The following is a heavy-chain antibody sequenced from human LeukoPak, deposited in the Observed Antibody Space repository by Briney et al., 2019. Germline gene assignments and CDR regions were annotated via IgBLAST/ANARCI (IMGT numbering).Heavy chain of an antibody. J-gene: IGHJ4*02. Sequence: PSETLSLTCAVYGGSFSGYYWSWIRQPPGKGLEWIGEINHSGSTNYNPSLKSRVTISVDTSKNQFSLKLGSLIAADTAVYYCAGRTDPSIAGYFGYWGQGTLVTVSS. CDR1: GGSFSGYY. CDR2: INHSGST. V-gene: IGHV4-34*01. CDR3: AGRTDPSIAGYFGY. D-gene: IGHD1-26*01.